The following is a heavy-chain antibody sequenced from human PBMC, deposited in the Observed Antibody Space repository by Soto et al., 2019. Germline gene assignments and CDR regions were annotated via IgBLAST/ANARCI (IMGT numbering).Heavy chain of an antibody. CDR3: VRDASSGYRGWWDP. Sequence: QVQLVQSGTEVKKPGASVMVSCKTSGYTFTSYGISWVRQAPGQGLEWMGLISPYNGDTIYARKFQGRVIMTADTATSTVYMKLRSLRSDDTAVYYCVRDASSGYRGWWDPWGQGTLVTVSS. J-gene: IGHJ5*02. CDR2: ISPYNGDT. V-gene: IGHV1-18*01. D-gene: IGHD5-18*01. CDR1: GYTFTSYG.